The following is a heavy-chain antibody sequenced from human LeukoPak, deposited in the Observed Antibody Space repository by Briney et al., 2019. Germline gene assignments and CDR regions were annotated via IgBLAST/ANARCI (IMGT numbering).Heavy chain of an antibody. CDR2: ILYDGRNK. D-gene: IGHD2-15*01. V-gene: IGHV3-30*18. Sequence: PGGSLRLSCAASGFTFSNFAIHWVRQAPGKGLEWVAVILYDGRNKYYGDSVEGRYTISRDNSKNTVYLEMSSLRAEDTAVYYCAKDLMKTGYCSGASCYGRTDWGQGTLVTVSS. CDR3: AKDLMKTGYCSGASCYGRTD. CDR1: GFTFSNFA. J-gene: IGHJ4*02.